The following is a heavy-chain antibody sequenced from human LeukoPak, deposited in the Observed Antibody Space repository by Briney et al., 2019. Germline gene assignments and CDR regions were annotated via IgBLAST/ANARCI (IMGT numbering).Heavy chain of an antibody. CDR1: GFTFINYA. J-gene: IGHJ4*02. Sequence: GGSLRLSCAASGFTFINYAMGWVRQAPGKGLEWVSTITGSGRLTYYADSVKGRFTISRDNSKNTLYLQMNSLRAEDTALYYCARLIVGVEGGGFWGQGTLVTVSS. CDR2: ITGSGRLT. D-gene: IGHD1-26*01. CDR3: ARLIVGVEGGGF. V-gene: IGHV3-23*01.